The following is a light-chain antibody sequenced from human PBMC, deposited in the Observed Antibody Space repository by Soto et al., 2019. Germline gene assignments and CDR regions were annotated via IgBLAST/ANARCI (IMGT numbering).Light chain of an antibody. Sequence: DIQMTQSPSSLSASVGDRVTITCRASQDISNYIVWYQQKPGKVPTLLIYAASTLPSAVPSRFSAGGSGTDFTLTISILQPEDVATYFCQKYGGEVGQGTKVEI. CDR3: QKYGGE. J-gene: IGKJ1*01. CDR1: QDISNY. V-gene: IGKV1-27*01. CDR2: AAS.